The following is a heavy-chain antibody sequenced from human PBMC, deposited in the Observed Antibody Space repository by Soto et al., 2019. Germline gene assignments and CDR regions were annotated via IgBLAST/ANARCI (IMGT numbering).Heavy chain of an antibody. J-gene: IGHJ6*02. Sequence: PGGSLRLSCAASGFTFSSYEMNWVRQAPGKGLEWVSYISSSGSTIYYADSVKGRFTISRDNAKNSLYLQMNSLRAEDTAVYYCARDGDYDFWSGYLPPDYYYGMDVWGQGTTVTVSS. D-gene: IGHD3-3*01. CDR2: ISSSGSTI. CDR1: GFTFSSYE. V-gene: IGHV3-48*03. CDR3: ARDGDYDFWSGYLPPDYYYGMDV.